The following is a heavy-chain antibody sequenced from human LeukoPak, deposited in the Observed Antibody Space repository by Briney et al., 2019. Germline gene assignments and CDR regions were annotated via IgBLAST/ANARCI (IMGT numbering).Heavy chain of an antibody. CDR1: GYTFTDYY. CDR2: INPNSGGT. J-gene: IGHJ4*02. CDR3: AGLPRYNWNEPLDY. V-gene: IGHV1-2*02. Sequence: ASVKVSCKASGYTFTDYYMHWVRQAPGQGLEWMGWINPNSGGTKYAQKFQGRVTMTRDTSINTAYMELTRLTYDYTAVYYCAGLPRYNWNEPLDYWGQGTLVTVSS. D-gene: IGHD1-20*01.